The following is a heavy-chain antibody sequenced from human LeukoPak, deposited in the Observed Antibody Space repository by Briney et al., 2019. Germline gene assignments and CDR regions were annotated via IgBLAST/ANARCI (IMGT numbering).Heavy chain of an antibody. D-gene: IGHD4-17*01. CDR2: ISSSSSTI. Sequence: GGSLRLSCTASGFTFGDYAMSWVRQAPGKGLEWVSYISSSSSTIYYADSVKGRFTISRDNAKNLLYLDMNSLRAEDTAVYYCARGHTAVTRHFDFWGQGTLVTVSS. CDR1: GFTFGDYA. CDR3: ARGHTAVTRHFDF. J-gene: IGHJ4*02. V-gene: IGHV3-48*01.